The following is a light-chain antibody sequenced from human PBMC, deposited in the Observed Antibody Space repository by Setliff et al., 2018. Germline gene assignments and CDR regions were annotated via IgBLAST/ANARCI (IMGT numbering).Light chain of an antibody. Sequence: QSVLTQPPSVSAAPGQKVTIPCSGTSSNIGRHYVSWYQQHPGKAPKLIIFEVSKRPSGVPDRFSGSKSGNTASLTVSGLQAEDEADYYCNSYASSSVLFGGGTK. CDR2: EVS. V-gene: IGLV2-8*01. J-gene: IGLJ2*01. CDR3: NSYASSSVL. CDR1: SSNIGRHY.